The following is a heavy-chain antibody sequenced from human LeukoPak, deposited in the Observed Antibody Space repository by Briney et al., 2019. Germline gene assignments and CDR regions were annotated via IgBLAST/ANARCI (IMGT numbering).Heavy chain of an antibody. D-gene: IGHD6-19*01. V-gene: IGHV4-31*03. CDR1: GGSISSGGYY. J-gene: IGHJ4*02. CDR3: ARSTHTSGWVDS. CDR2: IYYSGST. Sequence: SETLSLTCTVSGGSISSGGYYWSWIRQHPGKGLEWIGYIYYSGSTYYNPSLKSRVTISVDTSKNQFSLKLSSVTAADTAVFYCARSTHTSGWVDSWGQGTLVTVSS.